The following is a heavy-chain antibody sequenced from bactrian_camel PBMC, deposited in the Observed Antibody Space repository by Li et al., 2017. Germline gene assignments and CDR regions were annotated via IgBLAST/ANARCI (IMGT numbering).Heavy chain of an antibody. Sequence: VQLVESGGGLVQPGGSLRLSCAASGFTFSSYAMTWVRQAPGKGLEWVSLITNGGTATYYLDSVKGRFTISRDNAKNTVYLQLNSLKTEDTAMYYCAKVGDGGGWTEYNYWGQGTQVTVS. CDR3: AKVGDGGGWTEYNY. CDR1: GFTFSSYA. J-gene: IGHJ4*01. V-gene: IGHV3S40*01. D-gene: IGHD6*01. CDR2: ITNGGTAT.